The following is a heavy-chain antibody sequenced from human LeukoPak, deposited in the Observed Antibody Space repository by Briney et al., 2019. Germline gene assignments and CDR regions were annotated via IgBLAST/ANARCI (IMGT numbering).Heavy chain of an antibody. Sequence: GASVKVSCKASGYTFTSYDINWVRQATGQGLEWMGWMNRNSGNTGYAQKFQGRVTITRNTSISTAYMELSSLRSEDTAVYYCARAPPYSSSSNYTDVWGKGTMVTVSS. J-gene: IGHJ6*03. V-gene: IGHV1-8*03. CDR2: MNRNSGNT. D-gene: IGHD6-6*01. CDR1: GYTFTSYD. CDR3: ARAPPYSSSSNYTDV.